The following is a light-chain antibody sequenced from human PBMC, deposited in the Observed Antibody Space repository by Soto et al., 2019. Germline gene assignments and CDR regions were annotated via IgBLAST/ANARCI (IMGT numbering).Light chain of an antibody. Sequence: DIQMTQSPSSVSASIGDTVTITCRASQDISTFLAWYQQKPGKAPKILIYDASTLESGVPSRFSGRGSGTDFTLTLSSLQPEDFAPYFCQQADSFALPFGGGNKVELK. CDR1: QDISTF. V-gene: IGKV1D-12*01. J-gene: IGKJ4*01. CDR2: DAS. CDR3: QQADSFALP.